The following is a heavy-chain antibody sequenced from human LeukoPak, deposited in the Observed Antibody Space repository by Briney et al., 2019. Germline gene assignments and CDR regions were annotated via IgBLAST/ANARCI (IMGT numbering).Heavy chain of an antibody. CDR3: ARARYFDY. J-gene: IGHJ4*02. CDR1: DDSFSSHY. CDR2: ISYIGST. Sequence: SETLSLTCAVSDDSFSSHYWTWIRQPPGKGLEWIGYISYIGSTNYNPSLKSRVTISIDTSKNQFSLKLSSVTAADTAVYYCARARYFDYWGQGTLVTVSS. V-gene: IGHV4-59*11.